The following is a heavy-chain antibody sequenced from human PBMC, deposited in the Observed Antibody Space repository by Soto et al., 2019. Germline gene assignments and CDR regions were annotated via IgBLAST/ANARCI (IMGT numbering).Heavy chain of an antibody. Sequence: GGSLRLSCAASGFTFSTYGMHWVRPAPGKGLEWVAVIWYDGSKMYYADSVKGRFTISRDNSKSTLYLQMNSLRAEDTAVYYCARPLEQHQLGFGMDVWGQGSPVTVAS. J-gene: IGHJ6*01. D-gene: IGHD6-13*01. CDR3: ARPLEQHQLGFGMDV. CDR2: IWYDGSKM. CDR1: GFTFSTYG. V-gene: IGHV3-33*01.